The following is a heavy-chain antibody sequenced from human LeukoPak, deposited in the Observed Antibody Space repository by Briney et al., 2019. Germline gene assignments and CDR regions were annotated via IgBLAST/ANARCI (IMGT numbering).Heavy chain of an antibody. CDR1: GGSFSGYY. CDR3: ARGRRDDFWSGYSLYYFDY. V-gene: IGHV4-34*01. Sequence: SETLSLTCAVYGGSFSGYYWSWIRQPPGKGLEWIGDVNHSGSTNYNPSLKSRVSISVDTSKNQFSLRLNSVTAADTAVYYCARGRRDDFWSGYSLYYFDYWGQGTLVTVSS. D-gene: IGHD3-3*01. J-gene: IGHJ4*02. CDR2: VNHSGST.